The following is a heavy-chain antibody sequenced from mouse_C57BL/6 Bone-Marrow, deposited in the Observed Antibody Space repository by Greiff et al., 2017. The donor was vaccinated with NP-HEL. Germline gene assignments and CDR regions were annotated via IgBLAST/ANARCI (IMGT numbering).Heavy chain of an antibody. J-gene: IGHJ2*01. V-gene: IGHV14-4*01. CDR3: TRYYGLYYFDY. D-gene: IGHD1-1*01. Sequence: VQLQQSGAELVRPGASVKLSCTASGFNFKDDYMHWVKQRPEQGLEWIGWIDPENGDTEYASKFQGKASITADTSSNTAYLPLSSLTSEDTAVYYCTRYYGLYYFDYWGQGTTVTVAS. CDR1: GFNFKDDY. CDR2: IDPENGDT.